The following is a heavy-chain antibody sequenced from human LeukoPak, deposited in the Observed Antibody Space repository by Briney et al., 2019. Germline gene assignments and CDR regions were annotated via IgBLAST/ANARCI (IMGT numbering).Heavy chain of an antibody. J-gene: IGHJ4*02. Sequence: PGGSLRLSCAASGFTSSSYSMNWVRQAPGKGLEWVSSISSSSSYICYADSVKGRFTISRDNAKNSLYLQMNSLRAEDTAVYYCARVDSSSWYALDYWGQGTLVTVSS. CDR1: GFTSSSYS. CDR3: ARVDSSSWYALDY. V-gene: IGHV3-21*01. CDR2: ISSSSSYI. D-gene: IGHD6-13*01.